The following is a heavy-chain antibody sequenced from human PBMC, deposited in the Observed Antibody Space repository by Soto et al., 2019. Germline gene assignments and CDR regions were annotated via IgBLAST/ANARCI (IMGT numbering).Heavy chain of an antibody. CDR2: IIPLFGTA. J-gene: IGHJ4*02. CDR3: ARLDSTMITFDY. D-gene: IGHD5-18*01. CDR1: GDSFKYYA. V-gene: IGHV1-69*06. Sequence: QVQLVQSGAEVKKPGSSVKISCKTSGDSFKYYAIGWVRQVPGQGLEWTGSIIPLFGTANYARMFEGRVTITADKSTTTVYMELGSLRSEDTAVYYCARLDSTMITFDYWGQGTLVTVSS.